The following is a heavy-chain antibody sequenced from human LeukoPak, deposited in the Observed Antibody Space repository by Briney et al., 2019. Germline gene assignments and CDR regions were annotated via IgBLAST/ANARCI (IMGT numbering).Heavy chain of an antibody. CDR2: ISGSGGST. J-gene: IGHJ4*02. CDR1: GFTFSTYA. V-gene: IGHV3-23*01. CDR3: ARDIFRATVTTQNY. D-gene: IGHD4-17*01. Sequence: GGSLRLSCAASGFTFSTYAMIWVRQAPGKGLEWVSGISGSGGSTYYADSVKGRFTISRDNAKNSLYLQMKSLRAEDTAVYYCARDIFRATVTTQNYWGQGTLVTVSS.